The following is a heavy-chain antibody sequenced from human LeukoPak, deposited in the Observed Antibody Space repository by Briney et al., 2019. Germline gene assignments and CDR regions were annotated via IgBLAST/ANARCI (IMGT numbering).Heavy chain of an antibody. V-gene: IGHV1-69*05. CDR1: GGTFNNSA. J-gene: IGHJ5*02. CDR3: ARDVHGDYGSGWFDP. Sequence: VASVKVSCXTSGGTFNNSAISWVRQAPGQGLEWLGGIMPLFGTAGYAQKFQGRVTITKDESTRTVYLELTSLTSDDTAVYYCARDVHGDYGSGWFDPWGQGTLVSVSS. CDR2: IMPLFGTA. D-gene: IGHD4-17*01.